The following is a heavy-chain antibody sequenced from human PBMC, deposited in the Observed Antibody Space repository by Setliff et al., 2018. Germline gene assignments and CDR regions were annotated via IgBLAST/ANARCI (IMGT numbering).Heavy chain of an antibody. V-gene: IGHV3-15*01. CDR1: GFTLSNAW. CDR3: ATAEGDSSSFYHNMDV. D-gene: IGHD6-6*01. CDR2: IKSKPDGGAA. J-gene: IGHJ6*02. Sequence: GSLRLSCAASGFTLSNAWMIWVRQAPGKGLEWVGQIKSKPDGGAAEYASPVRGRFTISRDDSKSTLYLQMRSLKTEYTAVYYCATAEGDSSSFYHNMDVWGQGSTVTVSS.